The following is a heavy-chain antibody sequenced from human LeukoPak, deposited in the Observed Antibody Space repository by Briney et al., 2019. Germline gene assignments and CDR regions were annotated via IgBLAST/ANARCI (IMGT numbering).Heavy chain of an antibody. CDR1: GFTFDDYG. Sequence: GGSLRLSCAASGFTFDDYGMSWVRQAPGKGLEWVAFIRYDGSNKYYADSVKGRFTISRDNSKNTLYLQMNSLRAEDTAVYYCAKVITTDIYYFDYWGQGTLVTVSS. CDR3: AKVITTDIYYFDY. D-gene: IGHD2-15*01. J-gene: IGHJ4*02. V-gene: IGHV3-30*02. CDR2: IRYDGSNK.